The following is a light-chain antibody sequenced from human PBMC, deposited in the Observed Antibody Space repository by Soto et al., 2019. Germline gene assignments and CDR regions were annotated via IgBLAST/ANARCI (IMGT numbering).Light chain of an antibody. CDR1: QSVLYSSNNKNY. Sequence: DIVMTQSPDSLAVSLGERATINCKSSQSVLYSSNNKNYLAWYQQKPGQPPKLLIYWASTRESGVPDRFSGSGCGTDFTLTISSLQAEDVAFYYCQQYFRPWTFGQGTKVEIK. CDR2: WAS. J-gene: IGKJ1*01. V-gene: IGKV4-1*01. CDR3: QQYFRPWT.